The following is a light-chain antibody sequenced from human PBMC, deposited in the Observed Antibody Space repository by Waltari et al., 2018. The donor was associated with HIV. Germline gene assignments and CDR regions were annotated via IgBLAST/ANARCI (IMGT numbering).Light chain of an antibody. CDR1: QSVDSNY. CDR2: GAS. J-gene: IGKJ1*01. CDR3: QQYASSPT. V-gene: IGKV3-20*01. Sequence: EIVLTQSPGTLSLSPGDRVILSCRASQSVDSNYLAWYHQKPGQAPRLLIYGASSRAIGIPDKFSGSGSVTDFTLTITSLAPEDLGFYYCQQYASSPTFGRGTKVEIQ.